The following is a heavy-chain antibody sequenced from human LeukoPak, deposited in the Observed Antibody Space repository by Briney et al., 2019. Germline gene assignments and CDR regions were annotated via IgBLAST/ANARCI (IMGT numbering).Heavy chain of an antibody. D-gene: IGHD2-2*01. CDR3: ARGPRSYQLLY. Sequence: PGGSLRLSCAASGFTVSSNYMSWVRQAPGKGLEWVSVIYSGGSTYYADSVEGRFTISRDNSKNTLYLQMNSLRAEDTAVYYCARGPRSYQLLYWGQGTLVTVSS. V-gene: IGHV3-66*02. CDR1: GFTVSSNY. J-gene: IGHJ4*02. CDR2: IYSGGST.